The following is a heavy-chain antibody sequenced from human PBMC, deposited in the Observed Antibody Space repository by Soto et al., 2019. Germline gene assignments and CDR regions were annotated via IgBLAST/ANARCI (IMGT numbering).Heavy chain of an antibody. D-gene: IGHD2-2*01. Sequence: GGSLRLSCAASGFTFSDYSMSWIRQAPGKGLEWVSYISRSGSTIYYADSVKGRFTISRDNAKNSLYLQMNSLRAEDTAVYYCARGLGPPAAVDYWGQGTLVTVSS. V-gene: IGHV3-11*01. CDR3: ARGLGPPAAVDY. CDR2: ISRSGSTI. J-gene: IGHJ4*02. CDR1: GFTFSDYS.